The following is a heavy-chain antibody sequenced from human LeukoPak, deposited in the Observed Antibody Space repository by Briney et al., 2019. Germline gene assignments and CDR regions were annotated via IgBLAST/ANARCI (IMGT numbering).Heavy chain of an antibody. CDR3: ARVGTLSRYCSSTSCYSRLAY. CDR1: GYTFTSYD. Sequence: GASVKVSCKASGYTFTSYDINWVRQATGQGLEWMGWMSPNSGNTGYAQKFQGRVTMTRNTSISTAYMELSSLRSEDTAVYYCARVGTLSRYCSSTSCYSRLAYWGQGTLVTVSS. V-gene: IGHV1-8*01. CDR2: MSPNSGNT. D-gene: IGHD2-2*01. J-gene: IGHJ4*02.